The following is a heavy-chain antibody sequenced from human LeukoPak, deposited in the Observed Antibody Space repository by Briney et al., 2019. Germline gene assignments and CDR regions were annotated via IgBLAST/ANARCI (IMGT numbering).Heavy chain of an antibody. V-gene: IGHV3-21*01. D-gene: IGHD2-2*01. CDR3: GSRYCTSTNCYAFDI. CDR2: ISSSSDYI. Sequence: GGSLRLSCAASGFTFSSYSMNWVRQAPGKGLEWVSAISSSSDYIFYADSVQGRFTISRDNAVNSLFLQMNSLRAEDTAVYYCGSRYCTSTNCYAFDIWGQGTVVTVSS. CDR1: GFTFSSYS. J-gene: IGHJ3*02.